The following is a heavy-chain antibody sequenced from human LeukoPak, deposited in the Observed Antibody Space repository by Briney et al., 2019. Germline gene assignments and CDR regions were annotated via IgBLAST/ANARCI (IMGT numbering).Heavy chain of an antibody. CDR1: GFTFSSFP. CDR2: ISGSGGNT. Sequence: GGSLRLSCAASGFTFSSFPLSWVRQGPGKGLEGVSGISGSGGNTYYADSVKGRFTISRDNYNNRLYLQMNSLRAEDTAVYYCAKDKGSGTYPPYWGQGTLVTVSS. J-gene: IGHJ4*02. V-gene: IGHV3-23*01. CDR3: AKDKGSGTYPPY. D-gene: IGHD1-26*01.